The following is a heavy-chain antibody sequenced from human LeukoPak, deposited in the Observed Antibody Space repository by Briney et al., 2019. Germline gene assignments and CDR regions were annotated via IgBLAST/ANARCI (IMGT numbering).Heavy chain of an antibody. D-gene: IGHD1-26*01. J-gene: IGHJ4*02. V-gene: IGHV3-7*01. Sequence: GGSLRLSCAASGFTFSSYAMSWVRQAPGKGLEWVANIKQDGSEKYYVDSVKGRFTISRDNAKNSLYLRMNSLRAEDTAVYYCARDRELRGWGQGTLVTVSS. CDR3: ARDRELRG. CDR1: GFTFSSYA. CDR2: IKQDGSEK.